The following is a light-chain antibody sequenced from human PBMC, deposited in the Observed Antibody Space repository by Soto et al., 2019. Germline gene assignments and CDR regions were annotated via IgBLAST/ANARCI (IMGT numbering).Light chain of an antibody. J-gene: IGKJ4*01. CDR2: LGS. CDR1: QSLLHSNGYNY. CDR3: MQGLQSPVP. V-gene: IGKV2-28*01. Sequence: DTVMTQSPLSLSVTPGEPASISCRSSQSLLHSNGYNYLDWYVQKPGQSPQLLIYLGSNRASGVPERFSGSESGTDFTLKISRVEAEDVGVYYCMQGLQSPVPFGGGTKVEIK.